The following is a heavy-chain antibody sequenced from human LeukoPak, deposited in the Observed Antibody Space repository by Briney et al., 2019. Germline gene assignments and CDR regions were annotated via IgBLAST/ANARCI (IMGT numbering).Heavy chain of an antibody. CDR2: ISSSGSTI. Sequence: GGSLRLSCAASGFTFSSYEMNWVRQAPGKGLEWVSYISSSGSTIYYADSVKGRFTISRDNAKNSLYLQMNSLRAEDTAVYYRARDKGAVARDAFDIWGQGQWSPSLQ. V-gene: IGHV3-48*03. CDR3: ARDKGAVARDAFDI. CDR1: GFTFSSYE. D-gene: IGHD6-19*01. J-gene: IGHJ3*02.